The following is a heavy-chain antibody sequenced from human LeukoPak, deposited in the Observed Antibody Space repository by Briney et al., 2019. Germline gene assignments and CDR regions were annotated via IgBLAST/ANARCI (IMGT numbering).Heavy chain of an antibody. Sequence: ASVKVSCKASGYTFTSYGISWVRQAPGQGLEWMGWISAYNGNTNYAQKLQGRVTMTTDTSTSTAYMELRSLRSDDTAVYYCASTYGDYGKTPYYFDYWGQGTLVTVSS. V-gene: IGHV1-18*04. J-gene: IGHJ4*02. CDR2: ISAYNGNT. D-gene: IGHD4-17*01. CDR1: GYTFTSYG. CDR3: ASTYGDYGKTPYYFDY.